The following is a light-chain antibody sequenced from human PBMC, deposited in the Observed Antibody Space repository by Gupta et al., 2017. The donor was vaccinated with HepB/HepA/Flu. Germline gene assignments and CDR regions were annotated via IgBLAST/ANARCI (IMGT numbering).Light chain of an antibody. CDR1: QSVSSSY. V-gene: IGKV3-20*01. Sequence: LTQSPCTLSLSPGERATLSCRASQSVSSSYLAWYQQKPGQAPRLLIYGASSRATGIPDRFSGSGSGTDFTLTISRLEPEDFAVYYCQQYGSSPLTFGGGTKVEIK. CDR2: GAS. J-gene: IGKJ4*01. CDR3: QQYGSSPLT.